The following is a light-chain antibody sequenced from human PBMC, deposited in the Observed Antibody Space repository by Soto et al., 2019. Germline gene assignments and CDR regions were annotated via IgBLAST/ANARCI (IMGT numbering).Light chain of an antibody. CDR1: SSNIGAGYD. J-gene: IGLJ1*01. Sequence: QSVLTQPPSVSGAPGQRVTISCTGSSSNIGAGYDVHWYQQLPGTAPKVLIYGNSNRPSGVPDRFSGSKSGTSASLAITGLQAEDEADYYCQSYDSSLSASFGTGTKLTVL. V-gene: IGLV1-40*01. CDR3: QSYDSSLSAS. CDR2: GNS.